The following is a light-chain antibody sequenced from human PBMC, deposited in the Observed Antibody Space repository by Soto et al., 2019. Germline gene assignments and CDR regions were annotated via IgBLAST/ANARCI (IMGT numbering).Light chain of an antibody. CDR3: QQCYSYPLT. Sequence: ASRMTQSPSSLSASTGDRVTITCRASQGISTYLTWYQQKPGKAPKLLIYGASTLQRGVSSRFIGSGSGTDFTLTISCLQPEDFATYYCQQCYSYPLTFGGGTKVDI. CDR1: QGISTY. V-gene: IGKV1-8*01. J-gene: IGKJ4*02. CDR2: GAS.